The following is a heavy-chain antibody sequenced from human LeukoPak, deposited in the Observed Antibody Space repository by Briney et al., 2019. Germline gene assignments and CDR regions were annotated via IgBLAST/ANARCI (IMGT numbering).Heavy chain of an antibody. V-gene: IGHV1-69*06. D-gene: IGHD3-9*01. CDR2: IIPIFGTP. J-gene: IGHJ4*02. Sequence: ASVKVSCKAAGGPFSSNASSWVRQPPGQGLKWLGGIIPIFGTPNYAQKFQGRVTITADKSTSTAYMELSSLRSEDAGVYYCARSSDILTGYWTFDYWGQGTLVTVSS. CDR1: GGPFSSNA. CDR3: ARSSDILTGYWTFDY.